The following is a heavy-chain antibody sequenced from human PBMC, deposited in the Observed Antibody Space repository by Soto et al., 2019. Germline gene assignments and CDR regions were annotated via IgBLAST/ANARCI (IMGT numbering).Heavy chain of an antibody. J-gene: IGHJ3*02. CDR3: ARPPNPWEPYAFHI. V-gene: IGHV1-2*04. CDR1: GYTFTAYY. Sequence: ASVKVSCKASGYTFTAYYIHWLRQAPGQGLEWMGWVNPHSGATVFAQKFLGSVTLTTDTSINTAYMELTSLTSDDTALYYCARPPNPWEPYAFHIWGHGTLVTVSS. CDR2: VNPHSGAT. D-gene: IGHD1-26*01.